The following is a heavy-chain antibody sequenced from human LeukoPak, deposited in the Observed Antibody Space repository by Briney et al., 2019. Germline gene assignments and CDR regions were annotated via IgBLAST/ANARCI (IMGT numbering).Heavy chain of an antibody. J-gene: IGHJ4*02. V-gene: IGHV3-7*05. CDR1: GFTFSAYR. Sequence: QAGGALRLSCAASGFTFSAYRMSWVRQAPGKGLERVADINQDGSETYHVASMKCRFTISRANAKTSLYLQMNSLRAEETAVYFCANDLRLGGRGPENWGQGTLVTVSS. CDR3: ANDLRLGGRGPEN. D-gene: IGHD3-16*01. CDR2: INQDGSET.